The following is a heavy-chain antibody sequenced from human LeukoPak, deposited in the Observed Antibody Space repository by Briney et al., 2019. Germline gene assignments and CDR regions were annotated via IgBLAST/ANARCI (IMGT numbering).Heavy chain of an antibody. CDR2: IVVGSGDT. D-gene: IGHD5-18*01. CDR3: TTEYTFGADFFDY. J-gene: IGHJ4*02. Sequence: TSVKVSCKASGFTFTTSAMQWVRQARGQRLEWIGWIVVGSGDTNYAQKFQERVTITRDMSTSTAYMELNSLKTEDTAVYYCTTEYTFGADFFDYWGQGTLVTVSS. CDR1: GFTFTTSA. V-gene: IGHV1-58*02.